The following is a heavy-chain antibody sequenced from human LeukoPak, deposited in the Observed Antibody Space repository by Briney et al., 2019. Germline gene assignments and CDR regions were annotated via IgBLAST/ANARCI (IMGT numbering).Heavy chain of an antibody. CDR1: GFTFHDFA. CDR3: VEDDGWLS. J-gene: IGHJ3*01. Sequence: HPGRSLRLSCTASGFTFHDFAMHWVRQAPGKGLDWVSGISLNSGYIGYADSVKGRFIVSRDNAKNSLYLHMNNLRTEDTAFYYCVEDDGWLSWGRGTMVTVSS. D-gene: IGHD2/OR15-2a*01. V-gene: IGHV3-9*01. CDR2: ISLNSGYI.